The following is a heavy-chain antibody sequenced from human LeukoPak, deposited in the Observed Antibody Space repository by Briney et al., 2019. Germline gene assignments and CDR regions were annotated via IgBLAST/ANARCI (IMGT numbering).Heavy chain of an antibody. V-gene: IGHV1-8*02. CDR1: GYTFTSYD. D-gene: IGHD3-10*01. CDR3: ARDPSYSSPNWFDP. CDR2: MNPNSGNT. J-gene: IGHJ5*02. Sequence: ASVTVSCKASGYTFTSYDINWVRQAPGQGLEWMGWMNPNSGNTGYAQKLQGRVTMTTDPSTSTAYMELRSLRSDDTAVYYCARDPSYSSPNWFDPGGQGTLVTVSS.